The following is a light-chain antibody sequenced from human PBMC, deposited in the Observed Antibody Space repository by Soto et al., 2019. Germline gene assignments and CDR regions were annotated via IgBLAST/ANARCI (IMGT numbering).Light chain of an antibody. CDR3: QSFDSSLSRSV. J-gene: IGLJ3*02. V-gene: IGLV1-40*01. Sequence: QSVLTQPPSVSGAPGQRVTISCTGSSSNIGAGYDVHWYQQLPGTAPKLLIYGNSNRPSGVPDRFSGSKSGTSASLAITGLQAEDEADYYSQSFDSSLSRSVFGGGTKLTVL. CDR2: GNS. CDR1: SSNIGAGYD.